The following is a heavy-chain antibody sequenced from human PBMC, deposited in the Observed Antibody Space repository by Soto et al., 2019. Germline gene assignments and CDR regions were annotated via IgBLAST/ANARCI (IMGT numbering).Heavy chain of an antibody. CDR1: GVRFRNDE. Sequence: GSLIRSCAVLGVRFRNDEMNWVREASGKVVEWVSYISNSGRAIYYAESVKGRFTISRDNAKNSLYLQMNSLGAEDTAVYYCARDPEIFIGYFDYGLDVWGQGTPVTVSS. V-gene: IGHV3-48*03. CDR2: ISNSGRAI. D-gene: IGHD5-18*01. CDR3: ARDPEIFIGYFDYGLDV. J-gene: IGHJ6*02.